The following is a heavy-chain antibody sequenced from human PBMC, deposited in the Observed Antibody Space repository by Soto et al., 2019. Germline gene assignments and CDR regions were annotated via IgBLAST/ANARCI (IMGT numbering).Heavy chain of an antibody. Sequence: QVQLVQSGAEVKKPGSSVKVSCKASADTFNSYSLSWLRQAPGQRLEWMGGITPVFGTADYAQSFEDRLTITADDSTSTVYMALSSLRSADTAVYYCARSLEGTTVTNWFDPWVQGALVTVSS. J-gene: IGHJ5*02. CDR1: ADTFNSYS. CDR2: ITPVFGTA. CDR3: ARSLEGTTVTNWFDP. D-gene: IGHD4-17*01. V-gene: IGHV1-69*01.